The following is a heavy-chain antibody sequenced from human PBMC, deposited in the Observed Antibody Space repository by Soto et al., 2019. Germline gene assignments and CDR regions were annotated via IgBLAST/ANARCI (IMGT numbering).Heavy chain of an antibody. V-gene: IGHV4-59*06. CDR1: GGSLSGYY. Sequence: PSETLSLTCTVYGGSLSGYYWTWIRQPPGKGLEWIGYIYHIGSTSYNPSLKSRLSMSLDTSKNQFSLNLTSVTAADTAIYYCVSYRALDSSGHWFDSWGQGTLVTVSS. CDR2: IYHIGST. D-gene: IGHD6-19*01. J-gene: IGHJ5*01. CDR3: VSYRALDSSGHWFDS.